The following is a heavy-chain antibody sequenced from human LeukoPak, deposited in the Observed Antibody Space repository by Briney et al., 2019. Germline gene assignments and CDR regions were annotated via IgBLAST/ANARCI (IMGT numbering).Heavy chain of an antibody. CDR1: GGSISSTTSHY. J-gene: IGHJ3*02. Sequence: SETLSLTCTVSGGSISSTTSHYWGWVRQPPGKGLEWIGSIYYSGSTYYNPSLKSQVTISVDTSKNQFSLKLSSVTAADTAVYYCARDQAYPDAFDIWGQGTMVTVSS. CDR2: IYYSGST. V-gene: IGHV4-39*07. D-gene: IGHD3-16*01. CDR3: ARDQAYPDAFDI.